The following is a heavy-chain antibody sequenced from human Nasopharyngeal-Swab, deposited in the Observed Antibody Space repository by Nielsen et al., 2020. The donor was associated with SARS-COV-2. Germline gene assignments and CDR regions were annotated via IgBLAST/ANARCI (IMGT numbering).Heavy chain of an antibody. Sequence: SETLSLTCTVSGGSITSSSHYWGWVRQPPGKGLEWIAAIYYSGSTYFNPSLKSRVTISVDTSKNQFSLKLSSVTAADTAVYYCARSTLTYYFDYWGQGTLVTVSS. V-gene: IGHV4-39*01. CDR2: IYYSGST. CDR3: ARSTLTYYFDY. J-gene: IGHJ4*02. D-gene: IGHD1-14*01. CDR1: GGSITSSSHY.